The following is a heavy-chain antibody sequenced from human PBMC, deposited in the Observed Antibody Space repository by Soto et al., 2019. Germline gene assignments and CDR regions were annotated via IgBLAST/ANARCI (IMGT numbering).Heavy chain of an antibody. D-gene: IGHD2-8*01. CDR3: ARHPGYTVPTVYATHYFDY. V-gene: IGHV4-39*01. J-gene: IGHJ4*02. CDR2: IYYSGDT. CDR1: GGSISSNNYY. Sequence: PSETLSLTCTVSGGSISSNNYYCGWIRQPPGKGLEWIGSIYYSGDTYYYPSLESRVTMSVDTSKSQFSLKLSSVTAADTAVYYCARHPGYTVPTVYATHYFDYWGQGIVVTVAS.